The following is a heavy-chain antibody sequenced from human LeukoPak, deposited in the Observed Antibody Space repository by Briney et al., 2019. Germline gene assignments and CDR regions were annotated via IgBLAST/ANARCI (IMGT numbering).Heavy chain of an antibody. CDR3: ARSSNMVRGDPFDY. Sequence: SETLSLTCTVSGGSTSSYYWSWIRQSAGKGLEWIGRIYVSGSTTYNPSLNSRVTISVDTSKNQFSLKLSSVTAADTAVYYCARSSNMVRGDPFDYWGQGTLVTVSS. J-gene: IGHJ4*02. D-gene: IGHD3-10*01. V-gene: IGHV4-4*07. CDR2: IYVSGST. CDR1: GGSTSSYY.